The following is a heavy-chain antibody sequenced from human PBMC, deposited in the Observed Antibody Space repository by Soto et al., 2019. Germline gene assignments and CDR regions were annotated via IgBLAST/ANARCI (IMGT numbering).Heavy chain of an antibody. V-gene: IGHV3-30*18. D-gene: IGHD2-21*02. Sequence: QVQLVESGGGVVQPGRSLRLSCVASGFSFSASGVHWVRQAPGKGPEWVAGTTYDGSSEYYADYVKGRFTMSGDSSKNTRYLQMNSLRPEDTALYFCAKDDVTGLWGQGTLVTVSS. J-gene: IGHJ4*02. CDR1: GFSFSASG. CDR2: TTYDGSSE. CDR3: AKDDVTGL.